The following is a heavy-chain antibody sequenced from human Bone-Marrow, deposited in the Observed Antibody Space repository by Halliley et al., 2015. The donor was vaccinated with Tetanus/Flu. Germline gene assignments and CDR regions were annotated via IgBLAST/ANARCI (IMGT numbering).Heavy chain of an antibody. D-gene: IGHD2-2*01. Sequence: SLRLSCAASGFIFSSYAMNWVRQAPGKGLEWVSSISTGGTYIYYADAVKGRFTVSRDNAKKSLYLQMNTLRAEDTAIYYCAGVVPAVTDWYFDLWGRGPLVTVSS. CDR2: ISTGGTYI. CDR1: GFIFSSYA. V-gene: IGHV3-21*01. J-gene: IGHJ2*01. CDR3: AGVVPAVTDWYFDL.